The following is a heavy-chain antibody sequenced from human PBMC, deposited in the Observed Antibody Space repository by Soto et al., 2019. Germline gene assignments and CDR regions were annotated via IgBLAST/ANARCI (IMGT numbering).Heavy chain of an antibody. J-gene: IGHJ4*02. CDR3: VIRAAGNYDC. Sequence: EVQLAESGGGMVQPGGSLRLSCVASGFTFSSYDMHWVRQAPGKGLEYVSSISSNGGTTYYGNSVKGRFTISRDHSKNTWYLHRVSLRAEDLPVYCSVIRAAGNYDCRGEGALRAVS. V-gene: IGHV3-64*01. D-gene: IGHD3-10*01. CDR2: ISSNGGTT. CDR1: GFTFSSYD.